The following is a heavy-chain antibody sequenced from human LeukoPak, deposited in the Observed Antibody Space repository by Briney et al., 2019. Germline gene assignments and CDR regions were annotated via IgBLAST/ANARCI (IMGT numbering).Heavy chain of an antibody. J-gene: IGHJ6*03. CDR3: ARDGCGGSCFHYYYYYMDV. V-gene: IGHV4-4*02. CDR1: GGSISSSNW. Sequence: SGTLSLTCAVSGGSISSSNWWSWVRQPPGKGLEWIGEIYHSGSTNYNPSLKSRVTISVDKSKNQFSLKLSSVTAADTAVYYCARDGCGGSCFHYYYYYMDVWGKGTTVTISS. D-gene: IGHD2-15*01. CDR2: IYHSGST.